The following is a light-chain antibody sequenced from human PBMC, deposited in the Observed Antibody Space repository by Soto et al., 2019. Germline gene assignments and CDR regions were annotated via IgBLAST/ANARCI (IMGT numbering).Light chain of an antibody. CDR3: AAWDGSLNGWV. CDR2: IND. CDR1: SSNIGSNT. J-gene: IGLJ2*01. V-gene: IGLV1-44*01. Sequence: QSVLTQAPSASGTPGQRVTISCSGSSSNIGSNTVSWYQQVPGTAPKLLIYINDQRPSGVPDRFSGYKSGTSASLAIGGLQSEYEADYYCAAWDGSLNGWVFGGGTKVTVL.